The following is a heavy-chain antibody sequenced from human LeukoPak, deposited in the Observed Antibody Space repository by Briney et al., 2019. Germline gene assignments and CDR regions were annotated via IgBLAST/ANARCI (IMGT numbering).Heavy chain of an antibody. CDR1: GGSISNYY. Sequence: SETLSLTCTVSGGSISNYYWSWIRQPPGKGLEWIGYIYYSGSTSYNPSLRSRVTISVDTSKNQFSLKLSSVTAADTAVYYCARDGHMTTVTPDWYFDLWGRGTLVKVSS. J-gene: IGHJ2*01. CDR3: ARDGHMTTVTPDWYFDL. CDR2: IYYSGST. D-gene: IGHD4-17*01. V-gene: IGHV4-59*01.